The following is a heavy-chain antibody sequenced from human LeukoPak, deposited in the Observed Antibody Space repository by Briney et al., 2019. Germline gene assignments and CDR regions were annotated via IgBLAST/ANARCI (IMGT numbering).Heavy chain of an antibody. D-gene: IGHD2-21*02. CDR2: IYHSGST. CDR3: ATLGYCGGDCYLDY. V-gene: IGHV4-4*02. J-gene: IGHJ4*02. Sequence: SETLSLTCAVSGGSISSSNRWSWVRQPPGKGLEWIGEIYHSGSTNYNPSLKSRVTISVDKSKNQFSLKLSSVTAADTAVYYCATLGYCGGDCYLDYWGQGTLVTVSS. CDR1: GGSISSSNR.